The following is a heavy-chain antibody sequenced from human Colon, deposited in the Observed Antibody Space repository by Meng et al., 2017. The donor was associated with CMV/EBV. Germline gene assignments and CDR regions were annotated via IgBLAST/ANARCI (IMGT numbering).Heavy chain of an antibody. J-gene: IGHJ4*02. V-gene: IGHV4-4*07. CDR2: IYATGTT. D-gene: IGHD6-6*01. CDR3: AREAAGRPLYYFDY. CDR1: GGSISNYY. Sequence: QVPLQDSGPGLLKPSETLSLTCSVSGGSISNYYWNWIRQPAGKGLQWIGRIYATGTTNYNPSVKSRVTMSVDTSNNQFSLKLTSVTAADTAVYYCAREAAGRPLYYFDYWGPGILVTVSS.